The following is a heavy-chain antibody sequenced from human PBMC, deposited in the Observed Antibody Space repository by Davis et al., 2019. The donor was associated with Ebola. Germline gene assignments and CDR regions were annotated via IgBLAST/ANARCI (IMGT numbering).Heavy chain of an antibody. Sequence: GESLKISCAASGFTFSSYSMNWVRQAPGKGLEWVSSISSSSSYIYYADSVKGRFTISRDNAKNSLYLQMNSLRAEDTAVYYCVRGRDIVVVTATPCFGFWGQGTMVTVSS. CDR2: ISSSSSYI. J-gene: IGHJ3*01. V-gene: IGHV3-21*01. D-gene: IGHD2-21*02. CDR3: VRGRDIVVVTATPCFGF. CDR1: GFTFSSYS.